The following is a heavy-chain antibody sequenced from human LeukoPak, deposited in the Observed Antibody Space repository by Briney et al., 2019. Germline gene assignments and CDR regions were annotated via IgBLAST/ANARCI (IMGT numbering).Heavy chain of an antibody. D-gene: IGHD2-8*01. CDR3: AEVSGGYCTNGVCYIRWYYYGMDV. J-gene: IGHJ6*02. V-gene: IGHV3-23*01. CDR1: GFTFSSYA. CDR2: ISGSGGST. Sequence: QAGGSLRLSCAASGFTFSSYAMSWVRQAPGKGLEWVSAISGSGGSTYYADSVKGRFTISRDNSKNTLYLQMNSLRAEDTAVYYCAEVSGGYCTNGVCYIRWYYYGMDVWGQGTTVTVSS.